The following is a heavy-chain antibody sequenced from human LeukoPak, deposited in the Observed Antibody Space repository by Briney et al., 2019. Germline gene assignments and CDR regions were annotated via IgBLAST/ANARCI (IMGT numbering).Heavy chain of an antibody. J-gene: IGHJ4*02. CDR3: AKPRYQLPIFDY. V-gene: IGHV3-30*02. CDR1: GFTFSSYG. Sequence: PGGSLRLSCAASGFTFSSYGMHWVRQAPGKGLEWVALIRYDGSNKYYADSVKGRFTISRDNSKNTLYLQMNSLRAEDTAVYYCAKPRYQLPIFDYWGQGTLVTVSS. D-gene: IGHD2-2*01. CDR2: IRYDGSNK.